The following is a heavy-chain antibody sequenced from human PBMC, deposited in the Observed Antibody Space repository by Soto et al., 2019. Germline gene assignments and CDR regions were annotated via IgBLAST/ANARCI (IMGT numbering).Heavy chain of an antibody. J-gene: IGHJ4*02. V-gene: IGHV4-59*01. CDR1: GGSISTYW. Sequence: SETLSLTCTVSGGSISTYWWSWIRQPPGKGLEWIGYIYYSGSTNYNPSLKSRVTISVDTSKNQFSLKLTSVTAADTAVYYCARSRGSTRSFDYWGQGTLVTVSS. CDR3: ARSRGSTRSFDY. D-gene: IGHD2-15*01. CDR2: IYYSGST.